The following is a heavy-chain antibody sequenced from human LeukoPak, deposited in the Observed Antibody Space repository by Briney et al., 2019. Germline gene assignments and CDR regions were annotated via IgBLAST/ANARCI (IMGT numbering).Heavy chain of an antibody. J-gene: IGHJ6*02. CDR2: INPNSGGT. CDR3: ARDLMGITMVQGVILYYGMDV. CDR1: GYTFTSYG. D-gene: IGHD3-10*01. Sequence: ASVKVSCKASGYTFTSYGISWVRQAPGQGLEWMGWINPNSGGTNYAQKFQGWVTMTRDTSISTAYMELSRLRSDDTAVYYCARDLMGITMVQGVILYYGMDVWGQGTTVTVSS. V-gene: IGHV1-2*04.